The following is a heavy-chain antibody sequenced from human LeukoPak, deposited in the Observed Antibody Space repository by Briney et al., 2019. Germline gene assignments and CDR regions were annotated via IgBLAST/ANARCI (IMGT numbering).Heavy chain of an antibody. J-gene: IGHJ4*02. CDR3: AREGVSGVYYFDY. D-gene: IGHD5/OR15-5a*01. CDR1: GYTFATYY. V-gene: IGHV1-46*01. CDR2: INPSSGST. Sequence: ASVKVSCKAFGYTFATYYMHWVRQAPGQGLEWMGTINPSSGSTSYVQEFQGRVTMTRDMSTRTVYMDLSSLRSEDTAVYYCAREGVSGVYYFDYWGQGTLVTVSS.